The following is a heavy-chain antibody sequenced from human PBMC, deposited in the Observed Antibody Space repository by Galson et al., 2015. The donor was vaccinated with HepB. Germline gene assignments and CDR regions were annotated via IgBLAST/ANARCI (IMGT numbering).Heavy chain of an antibody. V-gene: IGHV3-23*01. Sequence: SLRLSCAASGFTFSSYAMSWARQAPGKGLEWVSAISGSGGSTYYADSVKGRFTISRDNSKNTLYLQMNSLRAEDTAVYYCAKGINVWFGESPFDYWGQGTLVTVSS. CDR2: ISGSGGST. J-gene: IGHJ4*02. CDR1: GFTFSSYA. D-gene: IGHD3-10*01. CDR3: AKGINVWFGESPFDY.